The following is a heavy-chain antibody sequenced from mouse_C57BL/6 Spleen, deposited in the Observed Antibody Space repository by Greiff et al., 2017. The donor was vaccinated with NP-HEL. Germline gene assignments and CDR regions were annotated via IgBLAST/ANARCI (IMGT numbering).Heavy chain of an antibody. CDR2: ISSGGDYI. J-gene: IGHJ3*01. CDR1: GFTFSSYA. V-gene: IGHV5-9-1*02. Sequence: EVKVVESGEGLVKPGGSLKLSCAASGFTFSSYAMSWVRQTPEQRLEWVAYISSGGDYIYYADTVKGRFTISRDNARNTLYLQMSSLKSEDTAMYYCTRPSDLPFSYWGQGTLVTVSA. D-gene: IGHD2-1*01. CDR3: TRPSDLPFSY.